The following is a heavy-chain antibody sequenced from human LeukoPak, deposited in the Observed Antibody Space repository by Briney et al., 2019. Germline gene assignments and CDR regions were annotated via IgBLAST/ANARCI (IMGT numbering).Heavy chain of an antibody. CDR3: ARLSVLRYLEWSFPYYFDY. J-gene: IGHJ4*02. D-gene: IGHD3-3*01. CDR1: GRSISSSSYY. Sequence: PSETLSLTCTVSGRSISSSSYYWGWIRQPPGRGLEWIGSIYYSGSTYYNPSLKSRVTISVDTSKNQFSLKLSSVTAADTAVHYCARLSVLRYLEWSFPYYFDYWGQGTLVTVSS. V-gene: IGHV4-39*01. CDR2: IYYSGST.